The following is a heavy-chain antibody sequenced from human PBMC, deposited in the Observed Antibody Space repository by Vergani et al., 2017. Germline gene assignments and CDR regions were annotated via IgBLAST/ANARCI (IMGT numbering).Heavy chain of an antibody. V-gene: IGHV1-69*01. D-gene: IGHD6-13*01. J-gene: IGHJ2*01. CDR3: ARDGSSSWYYEQRNGYWYFDL. CDR2: IIPIFGTA. Sequence: VQLLESGAEVKKPGSSVKVSCKASGGTFSSYAISWVRQAPGQGLEWMGGIIPIFGTANYAQKFQGRVTITADESTSTAYMELSSLRSEDTAVYYCARDGSSSWYYEQRNGYWYFDLWGRGTLVTVSS. CDR1: GGTFSSYA.